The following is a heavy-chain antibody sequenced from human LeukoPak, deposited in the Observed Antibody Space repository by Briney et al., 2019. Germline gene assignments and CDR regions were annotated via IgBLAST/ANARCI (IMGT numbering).Heavy chain of an antibody. J-gene: IGHJ6*02. Sequence: GASVKVSCRASGYTFTGYYMHWVRQAPGQGLEWMGWINPNSGGTNYAQKFQGRVTMTRDTSISTAYMELSRLRSDDTAVYYCARDGGSSWYGYYYYGMDVWGQGTTVTVYS. CDR1: GYTFTGYY. CDR2: INPNSGGT. V-gene: IGHV1-2*02. CDR3: ARDGGSSWYGYYYYGMDV. D-gene: IGHD6-13*01.